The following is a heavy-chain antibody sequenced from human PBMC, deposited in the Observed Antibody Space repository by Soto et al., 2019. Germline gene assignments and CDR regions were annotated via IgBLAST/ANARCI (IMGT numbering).Heavy chain of an antibody. J-gene: IGHJ4*02. D-gene: IGHD6-19*01. CDR2: VNPNNGGT. CDR1: GYMFSAFY. Sequence: QVQLVQSGAEVTKPGASVKVSCKASGYMFSAFYIHWVRQAPGQGLEWMGWVNPNNGGTHSAEKFQRRVTMTRDTTISTAYLELTNLRSDDSATYYCAREQWLAPHLDYWGQGALVSVSS. V-gene: IGHV1-2*02. CDR3: AREQWLAPHLDY.